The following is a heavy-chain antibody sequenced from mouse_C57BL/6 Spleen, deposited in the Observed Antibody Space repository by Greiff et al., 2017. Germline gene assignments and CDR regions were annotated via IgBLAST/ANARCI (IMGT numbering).Heavy chain of an antibody. D-gene: IGHD1-1*01. Sequence: VQLQQPGAELVRPGSSVKLSCKASGYTFTSYWMHWVKQRPIQGLEWIGNIDPSDSETHYNQKFKDKATLTVDKSSSTAYMQLSSLTSEDSAVYYCARSVTTVVGRFAYWGQGTLVTVSA. CDR2: IDPSDSET. CDR3: ARSVTTVVGRFAY. J-gene: IGHJ3*01. CDR1: GYTFTSYW. V-gene: IGHV1-52*01.